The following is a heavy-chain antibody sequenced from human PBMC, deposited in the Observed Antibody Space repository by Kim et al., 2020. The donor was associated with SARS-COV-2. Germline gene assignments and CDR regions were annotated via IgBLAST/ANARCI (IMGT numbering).Heavy chain of an antibody. CDR1: GFTFSSYG. Sequence: GGSLRLSCAASGFTFSSYGMHWVRQAPGKGLEWVAVIWYDGSNKYYADSVKGRFTISRDNSKNTLYLQMNSLRAEDTAVYYCAREAPIGVIVVEDDDAFDIWGQGTMVTVSS. J-gene: IGHJ3*02. CDR2: IWYDGSNK. CDR3: AREAPIGVIVVEDDDAFDI. V-gene: IGHV3-33*01. D-gene: IGHD3-22*01.